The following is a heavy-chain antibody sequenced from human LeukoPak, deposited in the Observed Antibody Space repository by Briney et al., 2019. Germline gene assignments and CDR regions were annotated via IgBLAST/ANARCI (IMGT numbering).Heavy chain of an antibody. CDR3: ARGGDYSGYYRSNWFDP. J-gene: IGHJ5*02. CDR2: ISGSADKT. D-gene: IGHD4-17*01. CDR1: GATFSTYA. Sequence: GESLRLSCAGSGATFSTYAMSWVRQAPGKGLEWVSTISGSADKTYYADSVKGRFTISRDNSKNTLYLQMNSLRAEDTAVYYCARGGDYSGYYRSNWFDPWGQGTLVSVSS. V-gene: IGHV3-23*01.